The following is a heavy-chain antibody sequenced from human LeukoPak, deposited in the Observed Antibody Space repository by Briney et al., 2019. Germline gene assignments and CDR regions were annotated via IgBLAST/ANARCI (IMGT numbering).Heavy chain of an antibody. V-gene: IGHV3-23*01. J-gene: IGHJ4*02. Sequence: GGSLRLSCAASGFTFSSYALNWVRQAPGKGLEWVSIISASGATTYYADSVEGRFTISRDNSKNTLYLQTNSLRAEDTAVYYCAQKNTVTNGPRPHGYWGQGTLVTVSS. CDR1: GFTFSSYA. CDR2: ISASGATT. CDR3: AQKNTVTNGPRPHGY. D-gene: IGHD4-17*01.